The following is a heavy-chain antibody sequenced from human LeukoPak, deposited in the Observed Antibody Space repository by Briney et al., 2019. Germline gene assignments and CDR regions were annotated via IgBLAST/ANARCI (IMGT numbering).Heavy chain of an antibody. Sequence: ASVKVSCKASGYTFTSHGISWVRRAPGQGLEWMGWVSTYNGNTDYVPKYQGRVTMTTDTSTSTAYMELRSLRSDDTAVYYCARDVDTATDQINDYWGQGTLVTVSS. CDR3: ARDVDTATDQINDY. CDR2: VSTYNGNT. CDR1: GYTFTSHG. V-gene: IGHV1-18*04. J-gene: IGHJ4*02. D-gene: IGHD5-18*01.